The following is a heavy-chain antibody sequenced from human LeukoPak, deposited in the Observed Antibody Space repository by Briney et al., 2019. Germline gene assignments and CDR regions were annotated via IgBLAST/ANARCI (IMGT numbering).Heavy chain of an antibody. CDR3: AREGTSWDNWNSFDY. Sequence: PGRSLRLSCAASGFTFSSYAMHWVRQAPGKGLEWVAVISYDGSNKYYADSVKGRFTISRDNSKNTLYLQMNSLRAEDTAVYYCAREGTSWDNWNSFDYWGQGTLVTVSS. CDR1: GFTFSSYA. V-gene: IGHV3-30-3*01. J-gene: IGHJ4*02. CDR2: ISYDGSNK. D-gene: IGHD1-20*01.